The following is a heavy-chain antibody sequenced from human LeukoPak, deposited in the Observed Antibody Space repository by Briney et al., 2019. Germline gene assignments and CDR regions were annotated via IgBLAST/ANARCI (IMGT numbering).Heavy chain of an antibody. CDR3: ARANYGLDV. CDR2: MSSSSSDT. Sequence: GGPLRLSCAPPGFRSRDYNMSWIPQAPGKGLRWVSYMSSSSSDTNYADSVKGRFTISRDNAKNSLYLQMNSLRAEDTAVYSCARANYGLDVWGQGTTVTVSS. V-gene: IGHV3-11*05. CDR1: GFRSRDYN. J-gene: IGHJ6*02.